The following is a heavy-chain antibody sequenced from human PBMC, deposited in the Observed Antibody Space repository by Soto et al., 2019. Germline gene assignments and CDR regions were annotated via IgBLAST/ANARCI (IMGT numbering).Heavy chain of an antibody. CDR1: GFTFSNAW. V-gene: IGHV3-15*01. CDR3: TTPSGDFWSGYEAFDI. Sequence: GGSLRLSCAASGFTFSNAWMSWVRQAPGKGLEWVGRIKSKTDGGTTDYAVPVKGRFTISRDDSKNTLYLQMNSLKTEDTAVYYCTTPSGDFWSGYEAFDIWGQGTMVTVSS. CDR2: IKSKTDGGTT. D-gene: IGHD3-3*01. J-gene: IGHJ3*02.